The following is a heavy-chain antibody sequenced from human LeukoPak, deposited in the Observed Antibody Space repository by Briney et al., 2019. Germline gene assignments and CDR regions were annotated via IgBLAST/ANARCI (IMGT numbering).Heavy chain of an antibody. Sequence: PSETLSLTCTVSGGSISSYYWSWIRQPPGKGLEWIGYIYYSGSTNYNPSLKSRVTISVDTSKNQFSLKLSSVTAADTAVYYCATSGTGSSGYPPGYWGQGTLVTVSS. D-gene: IGHD3-22*01. V-gene: IGHV4-59*08. CDR2: IYYSGST. CDR3: ATSGTGSSGYPPGY. CDR1: GGSISSYY. J-gene: IGHJ4*02.